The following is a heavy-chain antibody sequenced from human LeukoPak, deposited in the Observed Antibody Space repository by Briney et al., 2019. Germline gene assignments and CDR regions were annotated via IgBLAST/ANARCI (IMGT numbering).Heavy chain of an antibody. CDR1: EFSVGSNY. V-gene: IGHV3-53*01. D-gene: IGHD3-3*01. CDR2: IYSGGST. J-gene: IGHJ4*02. Sequence: GGSLRLSCAASEFSVGSNYMTWVRQAPGKGLEWVSLIYSGGSTYYADSVKGRFTISRDNSKNTLYLQMNSLRAEDTAVYYCAKDGAYDFWSGYPPSFDYWGQGTLVTVSS. CDR3: AKDGAYDFWSGYPPSFDY.